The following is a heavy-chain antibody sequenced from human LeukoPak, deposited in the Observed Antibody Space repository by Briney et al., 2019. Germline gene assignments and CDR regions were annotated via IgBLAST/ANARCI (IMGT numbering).Heavy chain of an antibody. J-gene: IGHJ4*02. CDR2: INHSGST. V-gene: IGHV4-34*01. D-gene: IGHD3-3*01. Sequence: SETLSLTCAVYGGSFSGYYWSWIRQPPGKGLEWIGEINHSGSTNYNPSLKSRVTISVDTSKNQFSLKLSSVTAADTAVYYCASAPDYDFWSGYYIGRGYFDYWAREPWSPSPQ. CDR3: ASAPDYDFWSGYYIGRGYFDY. CDR1: GGSFSGYY.